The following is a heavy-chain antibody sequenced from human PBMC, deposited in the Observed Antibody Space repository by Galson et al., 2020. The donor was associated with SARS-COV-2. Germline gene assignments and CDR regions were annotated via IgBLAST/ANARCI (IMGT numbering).Heavy chain of an antibody. V-gene: IGHV4-39*07. CDR3: ARSTRCSGGRCYLLYDY. D-gene: IGHD2-15*01. CDR2: IYYTGIT. CDR1: GDSISSTAYY. Sequence: SETLSLTCTVSGDSISSTAYYWGWIRPSPEKGLEWIGSIYYTGITSYNPSLKSRITVSVDTSKNQFSLELSSVTAADTAVSYCARSTRCSGGRCYLLYDYWCQGTLVTVSS. J-gene: IGHJ4*02.